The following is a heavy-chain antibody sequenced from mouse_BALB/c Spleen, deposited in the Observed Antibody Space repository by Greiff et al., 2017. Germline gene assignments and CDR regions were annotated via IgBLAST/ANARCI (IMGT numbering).Heavy chain of an antibody. CDR2: SRNKANDYTT. CDR3: ARDGDGYWYFDV. D-gene: IGHD2-3*01. Sequence: DVKLVESGGGLVQPGGSLRLSCATSGFTFSDFYMEWVRQPPGKRLEWIAASRNKANDYTTEYSASVKGRFIVSRDTSQSILYLQMNALRAEDTAIYYCARDGDGYWYFDVWGAGTTVTVSS. CDR1: GFTFSDFY. J-gene: IGHJ1*01. V-gene: IGHV7-1*02.